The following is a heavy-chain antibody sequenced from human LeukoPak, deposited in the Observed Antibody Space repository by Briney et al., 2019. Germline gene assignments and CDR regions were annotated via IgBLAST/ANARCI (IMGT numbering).Heavy chain of an antibody. D-gene: IGHD6-19*01. CDR2: INHGGST. CDR1: GGSFSGDF. Sequence: SETLSLTCAVYGGSFSGDFWSWIRQSPGKGLEWIGEINHGGSTTYNPSLQSRVTMSVDTSTNQISLKMTSVTAADTAVYYCARQGWGEQWLGHYYYYMDVWGKGTTVTISS. CDR3: ARQGWGEQWLGHYYYYMDV. V-gene: IGHV4-34*01. J-gene: IGHJ6*03.